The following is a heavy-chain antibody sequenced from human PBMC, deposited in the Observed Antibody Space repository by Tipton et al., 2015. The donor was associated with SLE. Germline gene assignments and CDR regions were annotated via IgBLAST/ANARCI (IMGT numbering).Heavy chain of an antibody. V-gene: IGHV1-69*05. CDR1: GGTFSTYT. J-gene: IGHJ4*02. CDR2: IIPIFGTT. CDR3: SRQEVGAAAFDY. Sequence: QLVQSGAEVKKPGSSVKVSCKASGGTFSTYTINWVRQAPGQGLEWMGGIIPIFGTTNYAQRFQGRVMITTDESTSTAYMELSSLRSDDTAVYYCSRQEVGAAAFDYWGQGTLVTVSS. D-gene: IGHD1-26*01.